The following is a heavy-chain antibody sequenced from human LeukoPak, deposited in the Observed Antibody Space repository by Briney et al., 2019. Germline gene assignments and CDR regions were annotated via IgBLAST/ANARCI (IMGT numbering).Heavy chain of an antibody. J-gene: IGHJ4*02. CDR3: ARDGNSCPDF. D-gene: IGHD6-13*01. V-gene: IGHV1-18*04. CDR2: ISGNSGTA. CDR1: GYTFSGHY. Sequence: ASVKVSCKASGYTFSGHYMHWVRQAPGQGLEWMGWISGNSGTAKYAQQLQDRVTMTTDTATSTAYMELRTLTSDDTAVYYCARDGNSCPDFWGQGTPVTVSS.